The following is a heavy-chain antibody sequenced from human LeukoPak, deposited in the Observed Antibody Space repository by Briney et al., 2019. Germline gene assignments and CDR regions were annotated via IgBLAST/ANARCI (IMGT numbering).Heavy chain of an antibody. V-gene: IGHV4-59*01. Sequence: SETLSLTCTVSADSISNYYWTWLRQPPGKWLESIRYIYNSGSPNYNTSLKSRVTISMDTSKNQFSLKLSSVTAADTAVYYCAAEFSNEQRLDWDYWGQGTLVTVSS. CDR2: IYNSGSP. CDR3: AAEFSNEQRLDWDY. D-gene: IGHD6-25*01. J-gene: IGHJ4*02. CDR1: ADSISNYY.